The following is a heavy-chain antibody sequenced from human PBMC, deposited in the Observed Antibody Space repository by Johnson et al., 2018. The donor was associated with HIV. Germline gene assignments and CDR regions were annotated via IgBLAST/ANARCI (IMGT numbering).Heavy chain of an antibody. V-gene: IGHV3-23*04. CDR3: AKDRMYDYGDYGGAFDI. D-gene: IGHD4-17*01. CDR1: GFTFEDYA. CDR2: ISGSGGST. Sequence: VQLVESGGGVVRPGGSLRLSCAVSGFTFEDYAMSWVRQAPGKGLEWVSAISGSGGSTYYADSVKGRFTISRDNSKNTLYLQMNSLRAEDTAVYYCAKDRMYDYGDYGGAFDIWGQGTMVTVSS. J-gene: IGHJ3*02.